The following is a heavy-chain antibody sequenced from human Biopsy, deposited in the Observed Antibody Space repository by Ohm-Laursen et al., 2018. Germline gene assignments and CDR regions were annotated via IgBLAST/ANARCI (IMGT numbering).Heavy chain of an antibody. CDR3: AKGAGSNRSQGFDY. CDR2: ISWNSGSK. Sequence: SSLRLSCAASGFTFDDYAMYWVRQAPGKGLEWVSGISWNSGSKGYADSVKGRFTISRDSAKNSLYLQMNSLRTEDTALYYCAKGAGSNRSQGFDYWGQGILVTVSS. CDR1: GFTFDDYA. D-gene: IGHD1-14*01. J-gene: IGHJ4*02. V-gene: IGHV3-9*01.